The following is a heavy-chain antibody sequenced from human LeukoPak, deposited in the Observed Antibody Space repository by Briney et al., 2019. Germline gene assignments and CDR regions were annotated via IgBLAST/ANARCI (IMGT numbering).Heavy chain of an antibody. D-gene: IGHD3-22*01. Sequence: TLSLTCTVSGGSISSGGYYWSWIRQHPGKGLEWIGYIYYSGSTYYNPSLKSRVTISVDTSKNHFSLKLSSVTAADTAVYYCARTLAYYDSSGYYSFDYWGQGTLVTVSS. CDR1: GGSISSGGYY. V-gene: IGHV4-30-4*08. CDR2: IYYSGST. CDR3: ARTLAYYDSSGYYSFDY. J-gene: IGHJ4*02.